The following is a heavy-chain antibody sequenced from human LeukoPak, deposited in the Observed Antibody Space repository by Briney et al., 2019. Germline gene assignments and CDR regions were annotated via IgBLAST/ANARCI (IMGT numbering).Heavy chain of an antibody. Sequence: GGSLRLSCAASGFTFSSYAMHWVRQAPGKGLEWVAVISYDGSNKYYADSVKGRFTISRDNSKNTLYLQMNSLRAEDTAVYYCARGGQGYSSSSGFGYYFDYWGQGTLVTVSS. CDR2: ISYDGSNK. V-gene: IGHV3-30-3*01. D-gene: IGHD6-6*01. CDR1: GFTFSSYA. J-gene: IGHJ4*02. CDR3: ARGGQGYSSSSGFGYYFDY.